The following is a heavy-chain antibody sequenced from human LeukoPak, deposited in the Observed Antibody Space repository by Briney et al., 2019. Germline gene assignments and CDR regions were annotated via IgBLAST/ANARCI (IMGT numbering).Heavy chain of an antibody. CDR1: GFTFSSYA. Sequence: GGSLRLSCAASGFTFSSYAMSWVRQAPGEGLEWVSAISGSGGSTYYADSVKGRFTISRDNSKNTLYLQMNSLRAEDTAVYYCAVGSTYSGSYYDCFDYWGQGTLVTVSS. V-gene: IGHV3-23*01. CDR2: ISGSGGST. CDR3: AVGSTYSGSYYDCFDY. J-gene: IGHJ4*02. D-gene: IGHD1-26*01.